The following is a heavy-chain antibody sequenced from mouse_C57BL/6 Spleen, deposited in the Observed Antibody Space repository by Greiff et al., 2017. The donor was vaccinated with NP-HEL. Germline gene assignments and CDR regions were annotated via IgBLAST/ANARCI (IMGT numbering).Heavy chain of an antibody. CDR1: GYAFSSSW. CDR2: IYPGDGDT. CDR3: ARRDYGDAMDY. D-gene: IGHD2-4*01. J-gene: IGHJ4*01. V-gene: IGHV1-82*01. Sequence: VQLQQSGPELVKPGASVKISCKASGYAFSSSWMNWVKQRPGKGLEWIGRIYPGDGDTNYNGKFKGKATLTADKSSSTAYMHLSSLTSEDSAVYFCARRDYGDAMDYWGQGTSVTVSS.